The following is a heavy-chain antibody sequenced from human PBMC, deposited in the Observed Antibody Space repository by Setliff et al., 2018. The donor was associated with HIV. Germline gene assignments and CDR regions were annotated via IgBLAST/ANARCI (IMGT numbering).Heavy chain of an antibody. CDR2: INQSETT. CDR1: GGSFSGYS. Sequence: KPSETLSLTCAVYGGSFSGYSWNWVRQPPAKGLEWIGEINQSETTNYNPSFKSRVTISLDTSKNQFSLKLTSVTAADTGVYYCARVGRRDGWGRKAVAGWIWFDPWSQGTLVTVSS. J-gene: IGHJ5*02. CDR3: ARVGRRDGWGRKAVAGWIWFDP. D-gene: IGHD6-19*01. V-gene: IGHV4-34*01.